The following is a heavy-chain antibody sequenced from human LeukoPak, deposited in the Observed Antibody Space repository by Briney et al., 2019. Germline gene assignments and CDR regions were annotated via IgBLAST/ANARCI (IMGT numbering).Heavy chain of an antibody. D-gene: IGHD2-2*01. CDR3: ARGGYCSSSSCYAFSY. Sequence: ASVKVSCKASGYTFINYDINWVRQATGQGLEWMGWVNPNSDNTDYAQKFQGRVTMTRNTSISTAYMELSSLRSEDTAVYYCARGGYCSSSSCYAFSYRGQGTLVTVSS. J-gene: IGHJ4*02. CDR1: GYTFINYD. CDR2: VNPNSDNT. V-gene: IGHV1-8*01.